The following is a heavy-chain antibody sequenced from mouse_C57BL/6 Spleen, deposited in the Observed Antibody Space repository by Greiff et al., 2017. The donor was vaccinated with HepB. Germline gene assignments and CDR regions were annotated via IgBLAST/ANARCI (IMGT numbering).Heavy chain of an antibody. J-gene: IGHJ3*01. D-gene: IGHD2-4*01. Sequence: EVMLVESEGGLVQPGSSMKLSCTASGFTFSDYCMAWVRQVPEKGLEWVANINYDGSSTYYLDSLKSRFIISRDNAKNILYLQMSSLKSEDTATYYCARVYYDYDKAWFAYWGQGTLVTVSA. CDR1: GFTFSDYC. CDR3: ARVYYDYDKAWFAY. CDR2: INYDGSST. V-gene: IGHV5-16*01.